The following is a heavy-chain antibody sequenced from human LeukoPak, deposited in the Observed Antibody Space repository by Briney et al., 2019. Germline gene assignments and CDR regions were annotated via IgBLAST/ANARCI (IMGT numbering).Heavy chain of an antibody. CDR1: GFTFSSYG. CDR3: AKGYDFWSGYPPY. J-gene: IGHJ4*02. V-gene: IGHV3-30*02. Sequence: GGSLRLSCAASGFTFSSYGMRWVRQAPGKGLEWVAFIRYDGSNKYYADSVKGRFTISRNNSKNTLYLQMNSLRAEDTAVYYCAKGYDFWSGYPPYWGQGTLVTVSS. CDR2: IRYDGSNK. D-gene: IGHD3-3*01.